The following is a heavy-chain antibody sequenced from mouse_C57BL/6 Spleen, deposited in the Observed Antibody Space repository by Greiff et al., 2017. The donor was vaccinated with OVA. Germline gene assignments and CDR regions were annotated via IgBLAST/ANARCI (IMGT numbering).Heavy chain of an antibody. CDR1: GFNIKDYY. CDR2: IDPEDGAT. Sequence: EVQRVESGAELVKPGASVKLSCTASGFNIKDYYMHWVKQRTEQGLEWIGRIDPEDGATKYAPKFQGKATITADTSSNTAYLQLSSLTSEDTAVYYCARWGYAMDYWGQGTSVTVSS. V-gene: IGHV14-2*01. J-gene: IGHJ4*01. CDR3: ARWGYAMDY.